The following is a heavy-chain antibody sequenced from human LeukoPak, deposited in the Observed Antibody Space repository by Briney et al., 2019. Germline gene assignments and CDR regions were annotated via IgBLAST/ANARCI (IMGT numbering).Heavy chain of an antibody. V-gene: IGHV3-9*01. D-gene: IGHD3-22*01. CDR3: AKDPRVDYYDSSGYRGL. Sequence: PGRSLRLSCAASGFTFDDYAMHWVRQAPGKGLEWVSGISWNSGSIGYADSVKGRFTISRDNAKNSLYLQMNSLRAEDTAVYYCAKDPRVDYYDSSGYRGLWGQGTLVTVSS. CDR1: GFTFDDYA. CDR2: ISWNSGSI. J-gene: IGHJ4*02.